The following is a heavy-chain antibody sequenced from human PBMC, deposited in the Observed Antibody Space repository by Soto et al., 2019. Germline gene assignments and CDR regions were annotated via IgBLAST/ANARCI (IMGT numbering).Heavy chain of an antibody. CDR2: IDPSDSYT. Sequence: PGESLKISCKASGYNFTAFWIHWVRQMPGKGLEWLGKIDPSDSYTNYSPSFEGHVTISTDNSITTAYLQWSSLRASETALYFCSRVHKNWFDSWAQGTMVTVSS. V-gene: IGHV5-10-1*01. CDR3: SRVHKNWFDS. CDR1: GYNFTAFW. J-gene: IGHJ5*01.